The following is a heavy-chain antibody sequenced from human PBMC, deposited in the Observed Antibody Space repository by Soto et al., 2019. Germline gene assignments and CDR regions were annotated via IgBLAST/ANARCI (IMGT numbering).Heavy chain of an antibody. D-gene: IGHD2-15*01. J-gene: IGHJ6*02. CDR2: INHSGST. Sequence: SETLSLTCAVYGGSFSGYYWSWIRQPPGEGLEWIGEINHSGSTNYNPSLKSRVTISVDTSKNQFSLKLSSVTAADTAVYYCARGRDSRILATYYYYYGMDVWGPGTMVTV. CDR1: GGSFSGYY. CDR3: ARGRDSRILATYYYYYGMDV. V-gene: IGHV4-34*01.